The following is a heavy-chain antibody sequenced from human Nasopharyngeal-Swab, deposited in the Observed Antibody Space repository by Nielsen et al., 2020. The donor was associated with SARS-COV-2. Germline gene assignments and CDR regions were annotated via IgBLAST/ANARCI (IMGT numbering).Heavy chain of an antibody. CDR2: IYHSGST. Sequence: SETLSLTCAVSGSSISSSNWWSWVRQPPGKGLEWIGEIYHSGSTNYNPSLKSRVTISVDKSKNQFSLKLSSVTAADTAVYYCAQTTYSGYFDYWGQGTLVTVSS. CDR1: GSSISSSNW. J-gene: IGHJ4*02. V-gene: IGHV4-4*02. CDR3: AQTTYSGYFDY. D-gene: IGHD2-15*01.